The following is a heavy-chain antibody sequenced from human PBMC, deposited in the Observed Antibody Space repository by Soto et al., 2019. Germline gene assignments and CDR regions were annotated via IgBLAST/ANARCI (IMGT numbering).Heavy chain of an antibody. V-gene: IGHV2-5*02. CDR2: IYWDDDK. D-gene: IGHD3-22*01. J-gene: IGHJ4*02. CDR3: AYNSIGHYSFDY. Sequence: QITLKESGPTLVKPTQTLTLTCTFSGFSLSTSGVGVGWIRQPPGKALEWLALIYWDDDKRYSPSLKRSPTNTKDTSKYQAVLIMTNIDTVDTATYYCAYNSIGHYSFDYWGQGTLVTVFS. CDR1: GFSLSTSGVG.